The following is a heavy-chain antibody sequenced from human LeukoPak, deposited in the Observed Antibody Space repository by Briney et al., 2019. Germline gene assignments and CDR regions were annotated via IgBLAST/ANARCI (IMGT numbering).Heavy chain of an antibody. D-gene: IGHD3-10*01. CDR1: GFTFSNYA. J-gene: IGHJ3*02. V-gene: IGHV3-23*01. CDR2: ISVSGGST. CDR3: ARDSGLWFGELPDAFDI. Sequence: PGGSLRLSCAASGFTFSNYAMSWVRQTPGKGLEWVSGISVSGGSTYYADSVKGRFTISRDNSKNTLYLQMNSLRAEDTAVYYCARDSGLWFGELPDAFDIWGQGTMVTVSS.